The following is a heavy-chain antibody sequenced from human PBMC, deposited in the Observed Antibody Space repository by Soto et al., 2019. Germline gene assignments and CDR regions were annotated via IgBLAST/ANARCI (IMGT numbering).Heavy chain of an antibody. V-gene: IGHV3-23*01. D-gene: IGHD2-15*01. CDR2: ISGSVGST. Sequence: GGSLRLSCAASGFTFNNYAMSWVRQPPGKGLEWVSGISGSVGSTYYEDSVKGRFTISRDNSKNTLYLQMNRLRAEETAVYSCALGHQKGLSSYWGLWGPGTLVTVSS. CDR1: GFTFNNYA. J-gene: IGHJ4*02. CDR3: ALGHQKGLSSYWGL.